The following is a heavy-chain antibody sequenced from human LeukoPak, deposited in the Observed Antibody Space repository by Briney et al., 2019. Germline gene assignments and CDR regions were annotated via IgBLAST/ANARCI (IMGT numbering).Heavy chain of an antibody. V-gene: IGHV1-2*02. Sequence: ASVKVSCKASGYTLTCYYMHWVRQAPGQGLEWMGWINPNSGGTNYAQKFQGRVTMTRDTSISTAYMELSRLRSDDTAVYYCARPLRGYSGYATDYWGQGTLVTVSS. J-gene: IGHJ4*02. CDR1: GYTLTCYY. CDR2: INPNSGGT. CDR3: ARPLRGYSGYATDY. D-gene: IGHD5-12*01.